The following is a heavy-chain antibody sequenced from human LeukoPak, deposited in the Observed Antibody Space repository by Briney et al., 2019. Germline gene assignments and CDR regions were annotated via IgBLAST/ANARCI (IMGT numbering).Heavy chain of an antibody. CDR2: ISSSSSYI. CDR3: AKASADWYFDL. D-gene: IGHD2-2*01. J-gene: IGHJ2*01. CDR1: GFTFSSYS. Sequence: GGSLRLSRAASGFTFSSYSMNWVRQAPGKGLEWVSSISSSSSYIYYADSVKGRFTISRDNAKNSLYLQMNSLRAEDMALYYCAKASADWYFDLWGRGTLVTVSS. V-gene: IGHV3-21*04.